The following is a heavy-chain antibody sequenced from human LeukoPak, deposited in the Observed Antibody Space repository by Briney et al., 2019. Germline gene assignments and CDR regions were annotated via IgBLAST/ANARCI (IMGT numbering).Heavy chain of an antibody. Sequence: SETLSLTCTVSGYSISSGYYWGWIRQPPGKGLEWIGYIYYSGSTNYNPSLKSRVTISVDTSKNQFSLKLSSVTAADTAVYYCARGGGSYKYWGQGTLVTVSS. CDR1: GYSISSGYY. D-gene: IGHD1-26*01. V-gene: IGHV4-61*01. J-gene: IGHJ4*02. CDR3: ARGGGSYKY. CDR2: IYYSGST.